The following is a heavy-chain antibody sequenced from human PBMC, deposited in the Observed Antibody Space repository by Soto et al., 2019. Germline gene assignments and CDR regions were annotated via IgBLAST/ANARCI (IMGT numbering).Heavy chain of an antibody. J-gene: IGHJ4*02. CDR1: GFSLSTSRVG. CDR2: IYWDDDK. D-gene: IGHD1-1*01. Sequence: QITLKESGPTLLKPTQTLTLTCTFSGFSLSTSRVGVGWIRQPPGKALEWLALIYWDDDKRYSPSLKSRLTITKDTSKNQVVLTMTNMDPVDTATYYCAHRGITTGTFDYWGQGTLVTVSS. CDR3: AHRGITTGTFDY. V-gene: IGHV2-5*02.